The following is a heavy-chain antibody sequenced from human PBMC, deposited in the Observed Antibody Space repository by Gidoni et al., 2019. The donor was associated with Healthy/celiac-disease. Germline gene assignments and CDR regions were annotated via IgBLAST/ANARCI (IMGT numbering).Heavy chain of an antibody. CDR1: AFTFSRYA. CDR3: ARDEDYYDSSGYYYQGGYFDY. CDR2: ISKEGSNR. Sequence: QLQLVDSGGGVVQPGRSLILSCAASAFTFSRYAMHWVRQATCKGLEWVAVISKEGSNRYYADSVKCRFTIARDNSKSTLNLQMNSLRDEDTAVYYCARDEDYYDSSGYYYQGGYFDYWGQGTLVTVSS. J-gene: IGHJ4*02. D-gene: IGHD3-22*01. V-gene: IGHV3-30*04.